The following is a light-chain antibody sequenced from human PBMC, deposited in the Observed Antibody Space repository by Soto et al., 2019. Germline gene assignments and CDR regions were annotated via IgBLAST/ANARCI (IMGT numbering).Light chain of an antibody. CDR3: TSYAGGTNL. CDR2: EVN. CDR1: SSDVGGYNY. J-gene: IGLJ1*01. V-gene: IGLV2-8*01. Sequence: QSALTQPPSAYGSPGQSVTISCTGTSSDVGGYNYVSWYQQYPGKVPKLMVYEVNKRPSGVPDRFSGSKSCNTASLTVSGLQAEDEADYYCTSYAGGTNLFGTGTKMTVL.